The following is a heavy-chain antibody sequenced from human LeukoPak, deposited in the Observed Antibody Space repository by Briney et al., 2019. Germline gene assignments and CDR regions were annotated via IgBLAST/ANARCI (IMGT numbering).Heavy chain of an antibody. D-gene: IGHD5-18*01. CDR3: ASGGYLVLIDY. V-gene: IGHV3-74*01. J-gene: IGHJ4*02. CDR2: INSDGSTT. CDR1: GFAFSNYW. Sequence: GGSLRLSCAASGFAFSNYWMHWVREAPGKGLVWVSRINSDGSTTNYADSVKGRFTISRDNSKNTLYLQMNSLRAEDTAVYYCASGGYLVLIDYWGQGTLVTVSS.